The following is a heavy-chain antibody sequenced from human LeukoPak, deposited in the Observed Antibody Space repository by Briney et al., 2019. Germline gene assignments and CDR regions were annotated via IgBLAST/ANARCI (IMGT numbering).Heavy chain of an antibody. D-gene: IGHD2-21*02. Sequence: SETLSLTCTVTGGSISSYYWSWIRQPPGKGLEWIGYIYYSGSTNHNPSLKSRVTISVDTSKNQFSLKLSSVTAADTAVYYCARDHCGGDCYFPDAFDIWGQGTMVTVSS. V-gene: IGHV4-59*01. CDR2: IYYSGST. CDR1: GGSISSYY. J-gene: IGHJ3*02. CDR3: ARDHCGGDCYFPDAFDI.